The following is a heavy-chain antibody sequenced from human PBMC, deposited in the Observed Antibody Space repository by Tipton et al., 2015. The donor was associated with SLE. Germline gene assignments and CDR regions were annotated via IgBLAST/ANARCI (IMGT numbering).Heavy chain of an antibody. D-gene: IGHD3-10*01. V-gene: IGHV3-66*01. J-gene: IGHJ5*02. CDR2: IFSDGTT. CDR3: ARGESDYYGSGSPWSWFDP. Sequence: SLRLSCAASGFLVSNNYMTWVRHAPGKGLEWISVIFSDGTTYYADSVKGRFIISRDNVKNMVYLQMNSLRAEDTAVYYCARGESDYYGSGSPWSWFDPWGQGTLVTVSS. CDR1: GFLVSNNY.